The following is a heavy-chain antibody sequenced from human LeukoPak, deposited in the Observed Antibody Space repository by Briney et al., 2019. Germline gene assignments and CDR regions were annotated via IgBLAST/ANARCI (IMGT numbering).Heavy chain of an antibody. CDR1: GGSFSGYY. Sequence: PSETLSLTCAVYGGSFSGYYWSWIRQPPGKGLEWIGEINHSGSTNYNPSLKSRATISVDTSKNQFSLKLSSVTAADTAVYYCARVVLYYYDSTDAFDIWGQGTMVTVSS. CDR3: ARVVLYYYDSTDAFDI. J-gene: IGHJ3*02. V-gene: IGHV4-34*01. D-gene: IGHD3-22*01. CDR2: INHSGST.